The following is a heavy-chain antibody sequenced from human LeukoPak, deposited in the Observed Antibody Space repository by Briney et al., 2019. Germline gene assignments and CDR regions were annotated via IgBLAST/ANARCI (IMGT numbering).Heavy chain of an antibody. Sequence: GGSLRLSCAASGFTFSSSAVSWVRQVPGKGLEWVSGISASGGSTSYADSVKGRFTISRDNSKNTLYLQMNSLRAEDTAVYYCAKGYYDSSGGGSWYFDLWGRGTLVTVSS. CDR1: GFTFSSSA. CDR3: AKGYYDSSGGGSWYFDL. V-gene: IGHV3-23*01. J-gene: IGHJ2*01. D-gene: IGHD3-22*01. CDR2: ISASGGST.